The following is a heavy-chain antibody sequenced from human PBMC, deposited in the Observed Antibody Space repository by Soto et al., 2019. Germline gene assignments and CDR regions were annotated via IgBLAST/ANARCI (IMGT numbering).Heavy chain of an antibody. CDR2: ISASSTTI. V-gene: IGHV3-48*01. CDR1: GFTFNNYF. Sequence: GESLKISCAASGFTFNNYFMAWVRQAPGKGLEWIAYISASSTTIYYADSVKGRFTISRDNAKNSLSLQMNSLRAEDTAVYYCARDPSPTTSGWYYFDSWGQGTLVTVSS. D-gene: IGHD6-19*01. CDR3: ARDPSPTTSGWYYFDS. J-gene: IGHJ4*02.